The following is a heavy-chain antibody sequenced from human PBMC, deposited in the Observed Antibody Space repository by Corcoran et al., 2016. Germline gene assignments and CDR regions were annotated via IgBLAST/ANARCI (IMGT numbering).Heavy chain of an antibody. CDR2: IYYSGST. CDR1: GGSISSSSYY. V-gene: IGHV4-39*01. J-gene: IGHJ4*02. D-gene: IGHD3-3*01. CDR3: ARQVVGFLEWLTPEFDY. Sequence: QLQLQESGPGLVKPSETLSLTCTVSGGSISSSSYYWGWIRQPPGKGLEWIGSIYYSGSTYYNPSLKSRVTISVDTSKNQFSLKLSSVTAADTAVYYCARQVVGFLEWLTPEFDYWGQGTLVTVSS.